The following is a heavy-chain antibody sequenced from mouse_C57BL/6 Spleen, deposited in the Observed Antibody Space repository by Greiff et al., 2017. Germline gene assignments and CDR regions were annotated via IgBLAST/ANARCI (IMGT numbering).Heavy chain of an antibody. CDR1: GFSLTSYG. CDR2: RWRGGST. J-gene: IGHJ1*03. CDR3: AKKNYGSSSYWYFDV. Sequence: QVQLQQSGPGLVQPSQSLSITCTVSGFSLTSYGVHWVRQSPGKGLEWLGVRWRGGSTDYNAAFMSRLSITKDNSKSQVFFKMNSLQADDTAIYYCAKKNYGSSSYWYFDVWGTGTTVTVSS. V-gene: IGHV2-5*01. D-gene: IGHD1-1*01.